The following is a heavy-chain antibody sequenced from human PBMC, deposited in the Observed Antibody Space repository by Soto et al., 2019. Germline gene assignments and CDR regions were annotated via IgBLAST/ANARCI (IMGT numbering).Heavy chain of an antibody. D-gene: IGHD6-19*01. Sequence: SETLSLTCTVSDGSISNFYWSWIRQPPGKGLEWIGYIYNSGNTYSNPSLKSRITFSVDTSKNQSSLKVNSVTAADTAVYYCASHIAVAAPFDYWGQGTLVTVSS. J-gene: IGHJ4*02. CDR1: DGSISNFY. CDR2: IYNSGNT. CDR3: ASHIAVAAPFDY. V-gene: IGHV4-30-4*01.